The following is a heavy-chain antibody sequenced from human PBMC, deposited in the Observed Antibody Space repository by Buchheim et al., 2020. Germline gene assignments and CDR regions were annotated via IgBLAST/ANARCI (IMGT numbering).Heavy chain of an antibody. CDR2: ISGSADRI. J-gene: IGHJ3*02. D-gene: IGHD2-21*02. Sequence: EVQLLESGGGLVKPGGSLRLSCAASGSTFSSDPMSWVRQAPGKGLEWVSAISGSADRIYYADSVKGRFTISRDNSKNTLYLQMNSLRVEDTAIYYCANEGVTDAFDIWGQGT. CDR1: GSTFSSDP. V-gene: IGHV3-23*01. CDR3: ANEGVTDAFDI.